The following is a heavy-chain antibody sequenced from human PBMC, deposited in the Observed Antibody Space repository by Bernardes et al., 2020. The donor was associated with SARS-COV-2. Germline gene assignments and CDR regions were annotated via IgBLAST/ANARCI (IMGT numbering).Heavy chain of an antibody. CDR3: AKADCSSSSCYYYFYY. CDR1: GFTFSAHA. Sequence: GGSLRLSCAASGFTFSAHAMSWVRQAPGKGLEWVSAIIGSGTTTFYADSVRGRFTISRDNSKNTLYLQMNSLRAEDTAIYYCAKADCSSSSCYYYFYYWGQGTLVTVSS. V-gene: IGHV3-23*01. D-gene: IGHD2-2*01. CDR2: IIGSGTTT. J-gene: IGHJ4*02.